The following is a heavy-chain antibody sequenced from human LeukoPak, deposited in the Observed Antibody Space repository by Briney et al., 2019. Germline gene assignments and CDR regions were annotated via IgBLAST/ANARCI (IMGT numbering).Heavy chain of an antibody. Sequence: GGSLRLSCETSGFILGRYGMHWVRQAPGKGLEWVALIWYDGERKYYADSVKGRFTISGDNSTNTVYLQVNSLRAEDTAVYYCARGGIRMLGYYDYYYAMDVWGQGTKVTVSS. J-gene: IGHJ6*02. D-gene: IGHD2/OR15-2a*01. CDR3: ARGGIRMLGYYDYYYAMDV. CDR1: GFILGRYG. CDR2: IWYDGERK. V-gene: IGHV3-33*01.